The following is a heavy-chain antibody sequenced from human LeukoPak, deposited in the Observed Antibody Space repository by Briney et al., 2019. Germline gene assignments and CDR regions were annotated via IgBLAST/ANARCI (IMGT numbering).Heavy chain of an antibody. J-gene: IGHJ6*03. D-gene: IGHD2-8*01. Sequence: SKTLSLTCTVSGGSITTYYWSWIRQPAGKGLEWIGRIYTSGSTNYNPSLKSRVTISVDTSKNQFSLKLSSVTAADTAVYYCARVAPRQYARGYYYYYMDVWGKGTTVTVSS. CDR1: GGSITTYY. CDR2: IYTSGST. V-gene: IGHV4-4*07. CDR3: ARVAPRQYARGYYYYYMDV.